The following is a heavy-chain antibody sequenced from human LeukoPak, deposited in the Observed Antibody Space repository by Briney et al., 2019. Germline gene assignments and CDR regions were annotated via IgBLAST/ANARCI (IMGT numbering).Heavy chain of an antibody. CDR1: GFTFSSYS. D-gene: IGHD2-15*01. CDR3: ARDRGYCSGGSCYENDY. Sequence: GGSLRLSCAASGFTFSSYSMNWVRQAPGKGLEWVSSIRSSSSYIYYADSVKGRFTISRDNAKNSLYLQMNSLRAEDTAVYYCARDRGYCSGGSCYENDYWGQGTLVTVSS. V-gene: IGHV3-21*01. J-gene: IGHJ4*02. CDR2: IRSSSSYI.